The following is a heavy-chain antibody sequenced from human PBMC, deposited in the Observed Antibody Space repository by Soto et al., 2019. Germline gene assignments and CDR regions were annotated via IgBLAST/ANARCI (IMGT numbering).Heavy chain of an antibody. CDR3: AREITGTKGTRFDP. Sequence: SETLSLTCTVSGGSISSYYWSWIRQPPGKGLEWIGYIYYSGSTNYNPSLKSRVTISVDTSKNQFSLKLSSVTAADTAVYYCAREITGTKGTRFDPWGQGTLVIVSS. CDR1: GGSISSYY. V-gene: IGHV4-59*01. J-gene: IGHJ5*02. CDR2: IYYSGST. D-gene: IGHD1-7*01.